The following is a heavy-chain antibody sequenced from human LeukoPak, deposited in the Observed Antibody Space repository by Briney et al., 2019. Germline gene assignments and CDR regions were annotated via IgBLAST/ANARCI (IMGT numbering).Heavy chain of an antibody. CDR2: ISNSSGTK. CDR1: GFNFSDYY. Sequence: GGSLRLSCAASGFNFSDYYMSWIRQVPGKGLEWVAYISNSSGTKYYPASVKGRFTISRDNAKNSLFLQMNSLRVEDTAVYYCARDMGGYRRTDYYYYMDIWGKGTTVTISS. V-gene: IGHV3-11*01. CDR3: ARDMGGYRRTDYYYYMDI. J-gene: IGHJ6*03. D-gene: IGHD6-25*01.